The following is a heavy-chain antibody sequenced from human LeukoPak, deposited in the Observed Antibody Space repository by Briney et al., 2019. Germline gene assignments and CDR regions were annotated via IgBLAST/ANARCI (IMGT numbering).Heavy chain of an antibody. D-gene: IGHD6-25*01. J-gene: IGHJ4*02. V-gene: IGHV1-69*13. CDR3: ARVGTAAATADY. CDR1: GGTFSSYA. Sequence: SVKVSCKASGGTFSSYAISWVRQAPGQGLEWMGGIIPIFGTANYAQKFQGRVTITADESTSTAYMELNSLKSEDTAVYFCARVGTAAATADYWGQGTLVTVSS. CDR2: IIPIFGTA.